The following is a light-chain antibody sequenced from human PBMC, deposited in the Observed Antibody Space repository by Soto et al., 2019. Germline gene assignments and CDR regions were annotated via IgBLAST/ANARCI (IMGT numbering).Light chain of an antibody. J-gene: IGKJ2*03. Sequence: EIVLTQSPATLSLSPGERATLSCRANQSINNYLAWFQQKPGQAPRLLIYEASTRAAGIPARFSGSGSGTDFTLTISSLXXXXXXXXYCQQRSNWPPFSFGQGTK. CDR2: EAS. CDR3: QQRSNWPPFS. CDR1: QSINNY. V-gene: IGKV3-11*01.